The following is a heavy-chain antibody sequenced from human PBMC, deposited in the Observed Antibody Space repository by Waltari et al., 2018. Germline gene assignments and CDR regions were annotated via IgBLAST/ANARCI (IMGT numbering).Heavy chain of an antibody. D-gene: IGHD3-9*01. V-gene: IGHV4-59*11. Sequence: QVQLQESGPGLVKPSETLSLTCTVSGGSIRSHYWSWIRQPPGKGLEWIGYIYYSGSTNYNPSLKSRVTISVDTSKNQFSLKLSSVTAADTAVYYCAQLRYFDWALKWGQGTLVTVSS. CDR2: IYYSGST. CDR1: GGSIRSHY. J-gene: IGHJ4*02. CDR3: AQLRYFDWALK.